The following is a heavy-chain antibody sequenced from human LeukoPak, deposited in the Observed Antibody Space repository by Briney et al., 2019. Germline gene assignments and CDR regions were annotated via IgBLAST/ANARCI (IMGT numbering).Heavy chain of an antibody. D-gene: IGHD1-7*01. V-gene: IGHV3-21*01. J-gene: IGHJ4*02. CDR3: AKEYSGTTRFFDY. Sequence: GGSLRLSCAASGFTFSTYTMNWVRQAPGKGLEWVSSISTSSTYIYYADSVKGRFTISRDNSKNTLYLQMNNLRAEDTAVYYCAKEYSGTTRFFDYWGQGTLVTVSS. CDR2: ISTSSTYI. CDR1: GFTFSTYT.